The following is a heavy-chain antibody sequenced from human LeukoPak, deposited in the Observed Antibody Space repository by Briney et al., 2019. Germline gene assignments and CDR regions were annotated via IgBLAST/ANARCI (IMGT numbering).Heavy chain of an antibody. J-gene: IGHJ4*02. CDR2: INPRGDAT. CDR1: GNTFIGYW. Sequence: ASVKVSCTASGNTFIGYWIHWVRRAPGQGLEWMGAINPRGDATIGAQKFQGRVTTTRDTSTSTVYIELSSLRSEDTAVYYCAREGQQLKHFDYWGQGTLVTVSS. CDR3: AREGQQLKHFDY. D-gene: IGHD1-1*01. V-gene: IGHV1-46*01.